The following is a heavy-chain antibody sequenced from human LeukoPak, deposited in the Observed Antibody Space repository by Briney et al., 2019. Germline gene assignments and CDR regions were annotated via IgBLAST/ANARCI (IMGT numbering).Heavy chain of an antibody. Sequence: ASVKVSCKASGYTFTSYDINWVRQATGQGLEWMGWMNPNNGNTDYAQKFQGRVTLTRNTSISTAYMELSSLRSEDTAVYYCARKGWFGELLIWGQGTLVTVSS. J-gene: IGHJ4*02. V-gene: IGHV1-8*01. CDR3: ARKGWFGELLI. CDR2: MNPNNGNT. D-gene: IGHD3-10*01. CDR1: GYTFTSYD.